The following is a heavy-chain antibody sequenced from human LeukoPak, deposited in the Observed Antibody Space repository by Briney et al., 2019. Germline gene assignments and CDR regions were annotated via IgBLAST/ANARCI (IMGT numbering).Heavy chain of an antibody. CDR1: GGSISSSSYY. Sequence: KPSETLSPTCTVSGGSISSSSYYWGWIRQPPGKGLEWIGSIYYSGSTYYNPSLKSRVTISVDTSKNQFSLKLSSVTAGDTDVYYCARQLEYYYYLDVWGKGTTVTVSS. D-gene: IGHD1-1*01. CDR2: IYYSGST. V-gene: IGHV4-39*01. CDR3: ARQLEYYYYLDV. J-gene: IGHJ6*03.